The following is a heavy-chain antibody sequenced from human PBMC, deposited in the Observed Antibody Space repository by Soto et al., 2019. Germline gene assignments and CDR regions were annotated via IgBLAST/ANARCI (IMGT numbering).Heavy chain of an antibody. D-gene: IGHD1-7*01. CDR2: ISYDGSNK. V-gene: IGHV3-30-3*01. CDR1: GFTFSSYA. J-gene: IGHJ4*02. CDR3: ARDRVPYNWNFLDY. Sequence: QVQLVESGGGVVQPGRSLRLSCAASGFTFSSYAMHRVRQAPGKGLEWVAVISYDGSNKYYADSVKGRFTISRDNSKNTLYLQMNSLRAEDTAVYYCARDRVPYNWNFLDYWGQGTLVTVSS.